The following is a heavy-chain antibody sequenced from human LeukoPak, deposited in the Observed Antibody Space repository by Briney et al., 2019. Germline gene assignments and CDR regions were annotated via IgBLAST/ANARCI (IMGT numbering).Heavy chain of an antibody. CDR3: ARAPGSSGWYKEVFDS. CDR2: IRYDGSNK. D-gene: IGHD6-13*01. CDR1: GFTFSSYG. V-gene: IGHV3-33*01. J-gene: IGHJ4*02. Sequence: PGRSLRLSCAASGFTFSSYGMHWVRQAPGKGLEWVAVIRYDGSNKYYADSVKGRFTISRDNCKTTLYLQMNSLRAEDTAVYYCARAPGSSGWYKEVFDSWGQGTLVTVSS.